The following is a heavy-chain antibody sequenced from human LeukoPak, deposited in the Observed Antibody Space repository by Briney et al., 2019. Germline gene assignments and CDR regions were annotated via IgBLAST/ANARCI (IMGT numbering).Heavy chain of an antibody. V-gene: IGHV4-34*01. CDR1: GGSITGYY. J-gene: IGHJ6*02. Sequence: SETLSLTCTVSGGSITGYYWSWIRQPPGKGLEWIGEINHSGSTDYNPSLKSRVTISVDTSKNQFSLKLSSVTAADTAVYYCARSRRNVYYYYYGMDVWGQGTTVTVSS. CDR3: ARSRRNVYYYYYGMDV. CDR2: INHSGST.